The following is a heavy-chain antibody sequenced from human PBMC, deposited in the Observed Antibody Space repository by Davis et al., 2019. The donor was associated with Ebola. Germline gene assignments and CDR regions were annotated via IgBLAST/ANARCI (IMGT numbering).Heavy chain of an antibody. CDR1: GFTVSSNY. Sequence: GGSLRLSCAASGFTVSSNYMSWVRQAPGKGLEWVSVIYSGGSTYYADSVKGRFTISRDNSKNTLYLQMNSLRAEDTAVYYCARDLVDFGSYGMDVWGQGTTVTVSS. CDR3: ARDLVDFGSYGMDV. D-gene: IGHD3-3*01. J-gene: IGHJ6*02. CDR2: IYSGGST. V-gene: IGHV3-53*01.